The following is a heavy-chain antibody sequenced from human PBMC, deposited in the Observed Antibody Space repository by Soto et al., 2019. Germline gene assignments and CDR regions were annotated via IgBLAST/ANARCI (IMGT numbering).Heavy chain of an antibody. J-gene: IGHJ6*02. CDR3: ARDFFTVGYYYYGMDV. V-gene: IGHV4-4*07. CDR1: VGSISSYY. D-gene: IGHD1-26*01. Sequence: SETLSLTCTVSVGSISSYYWIWIRQPAGKGLEWIGRIYTSGSTNYNPSLKSRVTMSVDTSKNQFSLKLSSVTAADTAVYYCARDFFTVGYYYYGMDVWGQGTTVTVSS. CDR2: IYTSGST.